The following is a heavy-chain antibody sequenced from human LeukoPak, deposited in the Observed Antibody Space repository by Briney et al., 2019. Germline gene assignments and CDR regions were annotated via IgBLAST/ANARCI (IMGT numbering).Heavy chain of an antibody. CDR3: ARGRRYCSSTSCYAFFDY. J-gene: IGHJ4*02. D-gene: IGHD2-2*01. CDR2: INHSGST. CDR1: GGSFSGYY. V-gene: IGHV4-34*01. Sequence: PSETLSLTCAVYGGSFSGYYWSWIRQPPGKGLERIGEINHSGSTNYNPSLKSRVTISVDTSKNQFSLKLSSVTAADTAVYYCARGRRYCSSTSCYAFFDYWGQGTLVTVSS.